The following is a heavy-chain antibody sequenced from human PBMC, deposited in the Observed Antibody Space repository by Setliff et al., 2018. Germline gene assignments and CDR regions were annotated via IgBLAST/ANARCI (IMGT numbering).Heavy chain of an antibody. CDR1: GFTFSDYY. D-gene: IGHD2-15*01. CDR2: ISSRSTYV. Sequence: GGSLRLSCAASGFTFSDYYMSWVRQAPGKGLEWVSSISSRSTYVYYADSLKGRFTISRDNAKNSLYLQMNSLRAEDTAVYYCARFACSGGSCYLSSSDYWGQGTLVTVS. V-gene: IGHV3-21*01. CDR3: ARFACSGGSCYLSSSDY. J-gene: IGHJ4*02.